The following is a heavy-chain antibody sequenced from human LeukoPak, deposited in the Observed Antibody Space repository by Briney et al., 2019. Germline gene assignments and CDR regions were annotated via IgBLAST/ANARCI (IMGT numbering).Heavy chain of an antibody. CDR1: GFTFSSNA. J-gene: IGHJ4*02. Sequence: GGSLRLSCAASGFTFSSNAMSWVRQAPGKGLEWVSGISASGGSTYYADSVKGRFTISRDNSKNTLYLQVNSLRAEDSAVYYCAKGASSGYYYFDYWGQGTLVAVSS. V-gene: IGHV3-23*01. CDR3: AKGASSGYYYFDY. D-gene: IGHD3-22*01. CDR2: ISASGGST.